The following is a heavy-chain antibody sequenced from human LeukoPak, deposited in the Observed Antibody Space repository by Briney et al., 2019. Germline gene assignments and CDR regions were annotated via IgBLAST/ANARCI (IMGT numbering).Heavy chain of an antibody. CDR3: ARQKSVTDPSYYFDY. D-gene: IGHD2-21*02. Sequence: SETLSLTCTVSGGSISSYYWSWIRQPPGKGLEWIGYIYYSGSTSYNPSLKSRVTISVDTSKNQFSLKLSSVTAADTAVYYCARQKSVTDPSYYFDYWGQGTLVTVSS. J-gene: IGHJ4*02. V-gene: IGHV4-59*08. CDR2: IYYSGST. CDR1: GGSISSYY.